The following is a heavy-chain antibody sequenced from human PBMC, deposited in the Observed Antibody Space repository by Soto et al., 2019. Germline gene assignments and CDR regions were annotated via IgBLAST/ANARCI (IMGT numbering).Heavy chain of an antibody. V-gene: IGHV3-11*01. CDR1: GFTFSDYY. J-gene: IGHJ4*02. CDR3: ARGPYDYVWGSDPPHFDY. CDR2: ISSSGSTI. D-gene: IGHD3-16*02. Sequence: PGGSLRLSCAASGFTFSDYYMSWIRQAPGKGLEWVSYISSSGSTIYYADSVKGRCTISRDNAKNSLYLQMNSLRAEDTAVYYCARGPYDYVWGSDPPHFDYWGQGTLVTVSS.